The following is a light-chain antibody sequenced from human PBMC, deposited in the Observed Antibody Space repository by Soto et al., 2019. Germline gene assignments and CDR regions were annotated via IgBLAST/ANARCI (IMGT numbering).Light chain of an antibody. Sequence: EIVLTQSPGTLSSSPGERATLSCRASQSVRSNYLAWYQQKPGQAPSLLIYGASTRATGIPDRFSGSGSGTDFTLTITRLEPEDFAVYYCHQYGISPGTFGQGTKLEIK. V-gene: IGKV3-20*01. CDR2: GAS. J-gene: IGKJ2*01. CDR3: HQYGISPGT. CDR1: QSVRSNY.